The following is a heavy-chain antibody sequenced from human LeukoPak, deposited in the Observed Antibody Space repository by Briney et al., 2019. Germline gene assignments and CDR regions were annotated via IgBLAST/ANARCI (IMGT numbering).Heavy chain of an antibody. Sequence: SETLSLTCTVSGGSISSYYWSWIRQPPGKGLEWIGYIYYSGSTNYNPSLKSRVTISVDTSKNQFSLKLSSVTAADTAVYYCATSALDYGDFDSLFDYWGQGTLVTVSS. J-gene: IGHJ4*02. CDR3: ATSALDYGDFDSLFDY. CDR1: GGSISSYY. V-gene: IGHV4-59*01. CDR2: IYYSGST. D-gene: IGHD4-17*01.